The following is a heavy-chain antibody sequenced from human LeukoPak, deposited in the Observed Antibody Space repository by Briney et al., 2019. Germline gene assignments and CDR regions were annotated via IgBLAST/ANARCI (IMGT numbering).Heavy chain of an antibody. D-gene: IGHD1-14*01. CDR1: GFAVGSNY. Sequence: GGSLRLSCVASGFAVGSNYMSWVRQAPGKGLEWVSLIYSGGAIRYADSVKGRFTISRDSSKNTLFLQMNDLTVEDTARYYCARRPGNWGQGTLVTVSS. CDR3: ARRPGN. CDR2: IYSGGAI. J-gene: IGHJ4*02. V-gene: IGHV3-53*01.